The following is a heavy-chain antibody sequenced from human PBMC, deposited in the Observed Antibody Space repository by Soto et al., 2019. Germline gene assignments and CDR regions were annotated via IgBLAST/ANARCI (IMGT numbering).Heavy chain of an antibody. J-gene: IGHJ6*02. CDR3: ARDGNQLRSNYYYGMDV. Sequence: QVQLVESGGGVVQPGRSLRLSCAASGFTFSSYGMHWVRQAPGKGLEWVAVIWYDGSNKYYADSVKGRFTISRDNSKNTPYLQMNRLRADDTAVYYCARDGNQLRSNYYYGMDVWGQGTTVTVSS. CDR1: GFTFSSYG. D-gene: IGHD2-2*01. CDR2: IWYDGSNK. V-gene: IGHV3-33*01.